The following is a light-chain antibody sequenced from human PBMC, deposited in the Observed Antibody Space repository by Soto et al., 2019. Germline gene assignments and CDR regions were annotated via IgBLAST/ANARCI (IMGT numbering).Light chain of an antibody. V-gene: IGLV2-11*01. Sequence: QSALTQPRSVSGSPGQSVTISCTGTIRDVGDYNYVSWYQQHSGKAPKLMIYDVSKRPSGVPYRFSGSKSGKTASLTISGLQAEDEADYYCSSYVGSCTHVFGTGTKLTVL. J-gene: IGLJ1*01. CDR1: IRDVGDYNY. CDR2: DVS. CDR3: SSYVGSCTHV.